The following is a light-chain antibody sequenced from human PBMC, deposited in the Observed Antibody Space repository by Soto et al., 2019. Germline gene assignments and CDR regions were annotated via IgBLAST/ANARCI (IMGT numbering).Light chain of an antibody. CDR2: DAS. CDR3: QQRNNWYT. CDR1: QSVRKF. J-gene: IGKJ2*01. Sequence: EIVLTQSPATLSLSPGERATLSCRASQSVRKFLAWFQQKPGQAPRLLIYDASNRATGIPARFSGSGSGTDFTHTISSLEPEDFAVYYCQQRNNWYTFGQGTKLEIK. V-gene: IGKV3-11*01.